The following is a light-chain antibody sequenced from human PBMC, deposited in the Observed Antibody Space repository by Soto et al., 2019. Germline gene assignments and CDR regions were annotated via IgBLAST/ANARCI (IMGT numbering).Light chain of an antibody. V-gene: IGKV3-15*01. CDR3: QQYNNWPPWT. J-gene: IGKJ1*01. CDR2: GAS. Sequence: EIVMTQSPATLSVSPGERATLSCRASQSVSSNLAWYQQKPGQAPRVLIYGASTRATGIPARFSGSGSGTEFTLTISSLQSEDFAVYYCQQYNNWPPWTFDQGIKVEMK. CDR1: QSVSSN.